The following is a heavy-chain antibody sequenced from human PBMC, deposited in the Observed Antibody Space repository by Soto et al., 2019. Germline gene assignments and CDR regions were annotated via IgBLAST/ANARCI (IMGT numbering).Heavy chain of an antibody. Sequence: PGGSLRLSCAASGFTFSSYAMHWVRQAPGKGLEWVAVISYDGSNKYYADSVKGRFTISRDNSKNTLYLQMNSLRAEDTAVYYCARGLSGYSPVWWFDPWGQGTLVTVSS. J-gene: IGHJ5*02. CDR2: ISYDGSNK. CDR1: GFTFSSYA. V-gene: IGHV3-30-3*01. CDR3: ARGLSGYSPVWWFDP. D-gene: IGHD1-26*01.